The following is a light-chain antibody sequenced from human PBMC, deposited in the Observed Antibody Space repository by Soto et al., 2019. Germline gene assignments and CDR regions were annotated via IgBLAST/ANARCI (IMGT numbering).Light chain of an antibody. CDR3: QQYFNWPLTWT. Sequence: EVVLTQSPATRSVSAGGTVTLSCRASQSVRTNVAWYQQIPGQAPRLLVYGASTRATGVPARFTGSGSGIEFSLTISSLLSEDSAFYYCQQYFNWPLTWTFGPGTKV. CDR2: GAS. J-gene: IGKJ1*01. CDR1: QSVRTN. V-gene: IGKV3-15*01.